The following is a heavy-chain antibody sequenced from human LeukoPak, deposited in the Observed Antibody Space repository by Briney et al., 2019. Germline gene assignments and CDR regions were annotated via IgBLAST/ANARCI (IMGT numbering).Heavy chain of an antibody. CDR2: IYPGDSDT. J-gene: IGHJ5*02. V-gene: IGHV5-51*01. D-gene: IGHD6-13*01. Sequence: GESLKISCKGSGYSFSTNWIGWVGQMPGKGLEWMGIIYPGDSDTRYSPSFQGQVTISADKSISTAYLQWSSLKASDTAMYYCASRIAAGGSNWLDPGAQGTPVTVSS. CDR3: ASRIAAGGSNWLDP. CDR1: GYSFSTNW.